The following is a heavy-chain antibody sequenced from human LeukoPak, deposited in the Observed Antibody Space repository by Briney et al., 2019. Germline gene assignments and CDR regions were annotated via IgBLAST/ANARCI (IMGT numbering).Heavy chain of an antibody. V-gene: IGHV4-59*12. D-gene: IGHD6-19*01. CDR3: ARDLAVAGTNYFDF. CDR2: IYYSGST. J-gene: IGHJ4*02. CDR1: GGSISSYY. Sequence: SETLSLTCTVSGGSISSYYWSWIRQPPGKGLEWIGYIYYSGSTNYNPSLKSRVTISIDKSKNQFSLEVTSVTAADTAIYYCARDLAVAGTNYFDFWGQGVLVTVSS.